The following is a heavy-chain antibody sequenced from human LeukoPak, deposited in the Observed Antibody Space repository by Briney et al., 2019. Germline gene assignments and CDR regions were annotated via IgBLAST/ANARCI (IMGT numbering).Heavy chain of an antibody. V-gene: IGHV3-74*01. CDR1: GFTFSSLW. CDR3: ARAGYNSGYYYFDH. Sequence: GGSLRLSCAASGFTFSSLWMYWVRQVPGKGLMWVSRINTDGSTTNYADSVKGRFTISRDNAKNTLYLQMNSLRAEDTAVYYCARAGYNSGYYYFDHWGQGTLVTVSS. D-gene: IGHD6-19*01. J-gene: IGHJ4*02. CDR2: INTDGSTT.